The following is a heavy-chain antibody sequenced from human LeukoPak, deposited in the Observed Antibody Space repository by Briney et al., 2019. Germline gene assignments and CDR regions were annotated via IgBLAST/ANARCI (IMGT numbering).Heavy chain of an antibody. CDR2: IYYSGTT. V-gene: IGHV4-59*01. D-gene: IGHD6-13*01. Sequence: SETLSLTCTVSGGSISSYYWSWIRQPPGKGLEWIGYIYYSGTTNYNPSLKSRVTISVDTSKNQFSLKLSSVTAADTAVYYCARGVYIAAAQYGYWGRGTLVTVP. CDR1: GGSISSYY. CDR3: ARGVYIAAAQYGY. J-gene: IGHJ4*02.